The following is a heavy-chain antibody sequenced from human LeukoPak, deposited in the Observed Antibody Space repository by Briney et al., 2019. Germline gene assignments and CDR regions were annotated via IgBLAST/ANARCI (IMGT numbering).Heavy chain of an antibody. Sequence: VASVKVSCKASGYTFTGYYMHWVRQAPGQGLEWMGWINPNSGGTNYAQKFQGRVTMTRDTSISTAYMELSRLRSDDTSVYDCARVYRWELLISVWNCFDPWGQGTLVTVSS. V-gene: IGHV1-2*02. CDR2: INPNSGGT. CDR1: GYTFTGYY. D-gene: IGHD1-26*01. CDR3: ARVYRWELLISVWNCFDP. J-gene: IGHJ5*02.